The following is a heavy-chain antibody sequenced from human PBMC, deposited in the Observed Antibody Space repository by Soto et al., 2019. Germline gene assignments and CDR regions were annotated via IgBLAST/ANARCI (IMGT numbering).Heavy chain of an antibody. D-gene: IGHD3-16*01. CDR1: GFAFGSYA. V-gene: IGHV3-23*01. CDR2: ISGNGGST. CDR3: AKDLLSRPFGVIDP. J-gene: IGHJ5*02. Sequence: GGSLRLSCAASGFAFGSYAMTWARQAPGKGLEWVSGISGNGGSTYYADSVKGRFTVSRDNSKNTLYLQLKTLRAEDTAVYYCAKDLLSRPFGVIDPSGQGTLVTVSS.